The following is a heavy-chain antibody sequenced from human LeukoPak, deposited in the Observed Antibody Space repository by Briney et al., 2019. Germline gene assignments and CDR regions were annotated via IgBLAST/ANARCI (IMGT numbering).Heavy chain of an antibody. J-gene: IGHJ5*02. CDR3: ARERPTGLSNWFDP. CDR1: GYTFTSYG. CDR2: ISAYNGNT. V-gene: IGHV1-18*01. D-gene: IGHD4-17*01. Sequence: ASVKVSCKASGYTFTSYGISWVRQAPGRGLEWMGWISAYNGNTNYAQKLQGRVTMTTDTSTSTAYMELRSLRSDDTAVYYCARERPTGLSNWFDPWGQGTLVTVSS.